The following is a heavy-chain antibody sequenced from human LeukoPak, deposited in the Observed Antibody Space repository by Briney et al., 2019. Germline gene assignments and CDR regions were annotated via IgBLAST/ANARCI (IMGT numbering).Heavy chain of an antibody. J-gene: IGHJ4*02. V-gene: IGHV6-1*01. Sequence: SQTLSLTCAISGDSASSNSAAWNWFRQSPSRGLEWLGRTYYRSKWYNDYVLSVKSRITILPDTSKNQFSLQLTSVTPEDTAVYYCTREYTYGRIDYWGQGTLVTVSS. CDR3: TREYTYGRIDY. CDR1: GDSASSNSAA. CDR2: TYYRSKWYN. D-gene: IGHD5-18*01.